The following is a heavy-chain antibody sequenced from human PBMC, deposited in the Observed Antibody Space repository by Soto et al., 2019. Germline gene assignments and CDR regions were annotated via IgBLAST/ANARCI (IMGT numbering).Heavy chain of an antibody. D-gene: IGHD3-10*01. J-gene: IGHJ6*02. V-gene: IGHV2-70*01. CDR2: IDWDDDK. Sequence: SGPTLVNSTQTLTLTCTFSGFSLSTSGMCVSWIRQPPGKALEWLALIDWDDDKYYSTSLKTRLTISRDTSKNQVVLTMTNMDPVDTATYYCARIDPQLNGYYGMDVWGQGTTVTVSS. CDR3: ARIDPQLNGYYGMDV. CDR1: GFSLSTSGMC.